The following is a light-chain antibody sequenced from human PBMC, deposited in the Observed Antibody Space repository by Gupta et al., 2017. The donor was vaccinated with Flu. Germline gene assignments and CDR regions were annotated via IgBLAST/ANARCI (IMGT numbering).Light chain of an antibody. CDR3: QQSYTTPRT. CDR2: AAS. V-gene: IGKV1-39*01. Sequence: DIQMTQSPSSLSASVGDRVTITCRASQSISSYLNWYQQKPGKAPKLLIYAASSLQSEVPSRFSGSGSGTDFTLTISSLQPEDFATYYCQQSYTTPRTFGQGTTLEIK. CDR1: QSISSY. J-gene: IGKJ2*01.